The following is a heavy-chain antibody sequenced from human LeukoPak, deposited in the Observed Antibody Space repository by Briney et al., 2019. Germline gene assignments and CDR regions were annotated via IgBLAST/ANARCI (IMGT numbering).Heavy chain of an antibody. CDR2: IIPIFGTA. D-gene: IGHD2-2*01. Sequence: AASMKVSCKASGGTFSSYAISWVRQAPGQGLEWMGGIIPIFGTANYAQKFQGRVTITADESTSTAYMELSSLRSEDTAVYYCARLLLGYCSSTSCSFQYFQHWGQGTLVTVSS. J-gene: IGHJ1*01. V-gene: IGHV1-69*13. CDR1: GGTFSSYA. CDR3: ARLLLGYCSSTSCSFQYFQH.